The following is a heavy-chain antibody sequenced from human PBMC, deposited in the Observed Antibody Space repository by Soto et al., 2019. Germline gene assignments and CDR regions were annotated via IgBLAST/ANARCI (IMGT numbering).Heavy chain of an antibody. CDR3: ASGAYYDFWSGYLLYGMDV. D-gene: IGHD3-3*01. CDR1: GGSFSGYY. J-gene: IGHJ6*02. Sequence: PSETLSLTCAVYGGSFSGYYWSWIRQPPGKGLEWIGEINHSGSTNYNPSLKSRVTISVDTSKNQFSLKLSSVTAADTAVYYCASGAYYDFWSGYLLYGMDVWGQGTTVTVSS. V-gene: IGHV4-34*01. CDR2: INHSGST.